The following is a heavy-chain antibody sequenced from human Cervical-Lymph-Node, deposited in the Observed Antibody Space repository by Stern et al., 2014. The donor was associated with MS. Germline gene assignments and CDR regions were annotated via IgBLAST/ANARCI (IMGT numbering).Heavy chain of an antibody. CDR3: ASAYSSSHYYFDY. V-gene: IGHV3-33*01. Sequence: QVQLVQSGGGVVQPGRSLRLSCAASGFSFSRYAMHWVRQAPGKGLEWVAIIWYDGSNPYYADSVTGRFTISRDNFKNTLYLQMNSLRSDDTAVYYCASAYSSSHYYFDYWGQGTLVTVSS. CDR2: IWYDGSNP. D-gene: IGHD6-13*01. CDR1: GFSFSRYA. J-gene: IGHJ4*02.